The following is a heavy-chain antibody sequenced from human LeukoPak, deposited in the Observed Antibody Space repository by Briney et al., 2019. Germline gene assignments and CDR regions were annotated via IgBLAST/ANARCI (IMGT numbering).Heavy chain of an antibody. CDR2: IYTSGST. CDR3: ARGEGRYCNSTSCHRYLDYYYMDV. V-gene: IGHV4-4*07. D-gene: IGHD2-2*01. CDR1: GGSISSYY. J-gene: IGHJ6*03. Sequence: SETLSLTCTVSGGSISSYYWSWIRQPAGKGLEWIGRIYTSGSTNYNPSLKGRVTMSVDTSKNQFSLKLSSVTAADTAVYYCARGEGRYCNSTSCHRYLDYYYMDVWGKGTTVTVSS.